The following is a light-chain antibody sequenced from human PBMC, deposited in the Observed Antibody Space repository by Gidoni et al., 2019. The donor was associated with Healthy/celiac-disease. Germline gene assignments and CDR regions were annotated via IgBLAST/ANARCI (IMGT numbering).Light chain of an antibody. CDR1: QSISSY. CDR2: AAS. CDR3: QQSYSTPPT. J-gene: IGKJ1*01. V-gene: IGKV1-39*01. Sequence: DLQMTQSPSSLSASVGDRVTITCRASQSISSYLNWYQQKPGKAPKLLIYAASSLQSGVPPRFSGSGSGTDFTLTISSLQPEDFATYYCQQSYSTPPTFGQGTKVEIK.